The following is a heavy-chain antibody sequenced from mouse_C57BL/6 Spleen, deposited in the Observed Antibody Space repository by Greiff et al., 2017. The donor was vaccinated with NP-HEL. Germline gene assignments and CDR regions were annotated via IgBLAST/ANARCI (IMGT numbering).Heavy chain of an antibody. Sequence: EVMLVESEGGLVQPGSSMKLSCTASGFTFSDYYMAWVRQVPEKGLEWVANINYDGSSTYYLDSLKSRFIISRDNAENILYLQMSSLKSEDTATYYCARDLGGRDWYFDVWGTGTTVTVSS. J-gene: IGHJ1*03. CDR2: INYDGSST. CDR3: ARDLGGRDWYFDV. CDR1: GFTFSDYY. D-gene: IGHD3-3*01. V-gene: IGHV5-16*01.